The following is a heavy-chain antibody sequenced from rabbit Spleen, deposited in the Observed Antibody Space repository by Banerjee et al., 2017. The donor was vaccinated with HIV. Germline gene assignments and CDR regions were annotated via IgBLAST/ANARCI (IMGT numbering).Heavy chain of an antibody. CDR1: GFTLSSYY. V-gene: IGHV1S7*01. D-gene: IGHD4-1*01. J-gene: IGHJ4*01. Sequence: QLKESGGGLVQPGGSLKLSCKASGFTLSSYYMNWVRQAPGKGLEWIGYIDPVFGITYYASWVNGRFSISRENTQNTLFLQLSSLTASDTATYFCVREVAAKFNLWGQGTLVTVS. CDR2: IDPVFGIT. CDR3: VREVAAKFNL.